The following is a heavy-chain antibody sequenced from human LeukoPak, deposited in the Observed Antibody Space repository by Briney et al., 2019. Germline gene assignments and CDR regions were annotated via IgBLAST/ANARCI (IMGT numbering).Heavy chain of an antibody. J-gene: IGHJ4*02. CDR2: INPNSGGT. CDR3: ARDLSTSATWELDF. D-gene: IGHD6-25*01. V-gene: IGHV1-2*02. Sequence: ASVKVSCKASGYTFTGYLIHWVRQAPGQGLEYMGWINPNSGGTNYAQKFQDRLTMTRDTSTSTASLELSSLRSDDTAVYYCARDLSTSATWELDFWGQGTLVTVSS. CDR1: GYTFTGYL.